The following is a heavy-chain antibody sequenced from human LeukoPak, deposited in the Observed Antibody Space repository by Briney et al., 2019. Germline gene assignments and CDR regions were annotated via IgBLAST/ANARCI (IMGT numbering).Heavy chain of an antibody. CDR1: GFTFSRYA. V-gene: IGHV3-30*04. D-gene: IGHD3-22*01. CDR3: AREDVVIILDY. CDR2: ISLDGRDT. Sequence: GGSLRLSCIASGFTFSRYAMHWVRQAPGKGLGWVAVISLDGRDTHYADSVKGRFTISRDNSKNTLFLQMNRVRPDDTAVYYCAREDVVIILDYWGQGTPVTVSS. J-gene: IGHJ4*02.